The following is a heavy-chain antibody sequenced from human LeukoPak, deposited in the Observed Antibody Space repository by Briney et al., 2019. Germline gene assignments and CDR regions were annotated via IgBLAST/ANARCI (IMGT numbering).Heavy chain of an antibody. D-gene: IGHD3-16*01. CDR2: IYTSGST. CDR1: GDSISSGRYY. Sequence: PSETLSLTCTVSGDSISSGRYYWSWIRQPAGKGLEWIGRIYTSGSTYYNPSLKNRVTISVDTSKNLFSLKLSSVTAADTAVYYCARRGDPGWYFDLWGRGTLVTVSS. V-gene: IGHV4-61*02. CDR3: ARRGDPGWYFDL. J-gene: IGHJ2*01.